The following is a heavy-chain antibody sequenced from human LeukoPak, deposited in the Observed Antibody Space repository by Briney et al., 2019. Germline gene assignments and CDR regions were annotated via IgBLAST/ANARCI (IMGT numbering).Heavy chain of an antibody. CDR2: IYYSGST. Sequence: SETLSLTCTVSGGSISNYYWSWIRQPPGKGLEWIGYIYYSGSTYYNPSLKSRVTISVDTSKNQFSLKLSSVTAADTAIYYCARSDSSGYSFGYWGQGTLVTVSS. V-gene: IGHV4-59*12. D-gene: IGHD3-22*01. CDR1: GGSISNYY. J-gene: IGHJ4*02. CDR3: ARSDSSGYSFGY.